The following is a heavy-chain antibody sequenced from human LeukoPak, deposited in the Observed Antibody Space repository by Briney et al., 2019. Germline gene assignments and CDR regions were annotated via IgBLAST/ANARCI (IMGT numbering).Heavy chain of an antibody. D-gene: IGHD3-10*01. CDR1: GGSISSDY. J-gene: IGHJ4*02. CDR3: ARTRWFGDFCFDY. CDR2: IYNSGST. V-gene: IGHV4-59*01. Sequence: PSETLSLTCTVSGGSISSDYWSWIRQPPGKGLEWIGYIYNSGSTNYNPSLKSRVTISVETSKNQFSLKLKSVTAADTAVYYCARTRWFGDFCFDYWGQGTLVTVSS.